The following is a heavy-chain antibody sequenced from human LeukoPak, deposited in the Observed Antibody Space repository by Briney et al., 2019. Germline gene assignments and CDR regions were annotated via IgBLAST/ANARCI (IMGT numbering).Heavy chain of an antibody. J-gene: IGHJ4*02. Sequence: GGSLRLSCAASGFTFSSYWMSWVRQAPGKGLEWVANIKQDGSEKYYVDSVKGRFTISRDNAKNSLYLQMNSLRAEDTAVYYCARDSPGDILTGYYFDYWGQGTLVTVST. D-gene: IGHD3-9*01. CDR1: GFTFSSYW. V-gene: IGHV3-7*01. CDR2: IKQDGSEK. CDR3: ARDSPGDILTGYYFDY.